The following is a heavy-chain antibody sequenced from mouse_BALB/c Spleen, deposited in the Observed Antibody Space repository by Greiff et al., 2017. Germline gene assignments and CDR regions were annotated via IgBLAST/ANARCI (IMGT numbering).Heavy chain of an antibody. V-gene: IGHV2-4-1*01. CDR1: GFSLTSYG. CDR2: IWSGGST. D-gene: IGHD1-2*01. J-gene: IGHJ4*01. CDR3: ARNFLTTATNAMDY. Sequence: VKLQESGPGLVQPSQSLSITCTVSGFSLTSYGVHWVRQSPGKGLEWLGVIWSGGSTDYNAAFISRLSISKDNSKSQVFFKMNSLQADDTAIYYCARNFLTTATNAMDYWGQGTSVTVSS.